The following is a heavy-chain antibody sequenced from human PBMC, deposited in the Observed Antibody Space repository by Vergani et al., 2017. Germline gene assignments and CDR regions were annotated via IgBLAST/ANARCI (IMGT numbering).Heavy chain of an antibody. J-gene: IGHJ4*02. V-gene: IGHV4-34*01. Sequence: QVQLQQWGAGLLKPSETLSLTCAVYGGSFSGYYWSWIRQPPGKGLEWIGEINHSGSTNYNPSLKSRVTISVDTSKNQFSLKQSSVTAADTAVYYCARVRAVTTGGYYFDYWGQGTLVTVSS. CDR3: ARVRAVTTGGYYFDY. D-gene: IGHD4-11*01. CDR2: INHSGST. CDR1: GGSFSGYY.